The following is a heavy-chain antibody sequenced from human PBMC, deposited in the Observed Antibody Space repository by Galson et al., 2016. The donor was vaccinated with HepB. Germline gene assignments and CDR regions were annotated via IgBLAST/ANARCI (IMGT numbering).Heavy chain of an antibody. D-gene: IGHD3-16*01. CDR3: VREDVGGFDP. CDR2: IKLDGSEK. J-gene: IGHJ5*02. CDR1: GFTFSSYW. V-gene: IGHV3-7*01. Sequence: SLRLSCAASGFTFSSYWMNWVRQAPGKGLEWVANIKLDGSEKNYEDSVKGRFTISRDNAKNSLYLQMNSLRAEDTAVYYCVREDVGGFDPWGQGTLVTVSS.